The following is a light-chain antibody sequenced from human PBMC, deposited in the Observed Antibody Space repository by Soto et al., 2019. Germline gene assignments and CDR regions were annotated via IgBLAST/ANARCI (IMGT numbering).Light chain of an antibody. V-gene: IGKV3-20*01. J-gene: IGKJ1*01. CDR3: QVYGTFPPWT. CDR1: QSFSSSPLQ. Sequence: ETALTQSPGTLSLSPGERATLSCRASQSFSSSPLQLAWYQQKPGQAPRLVVYDASTRATGIPDRFSGTGSRTDFTLTLSRPEHEYCVVYHCQVYGTFPPWTFGQRTRAEIK. CDR2: DAS.